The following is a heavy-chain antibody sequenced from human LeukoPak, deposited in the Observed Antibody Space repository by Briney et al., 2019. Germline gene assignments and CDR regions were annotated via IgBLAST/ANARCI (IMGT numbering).Heavy chain of an antibody. V-gene: IGHV3-74*01. J-gene: IGHJ4*02. Sequence: GGSLRLSCAASGFTFSSYWMHWVRQAPGKGLVWVSRINSDGSSTNYVDSVKGRFTISRDNAKNTLYLQMNSLRDEDTAVYYCARVLPGSNRQLDFWGQGTLVTVSS. D-gene: IGHD3-9*01. CDR1: GFTFSSYW. CDR2: INSDGSST. CDR3: ARVLPGSNRQLDF.